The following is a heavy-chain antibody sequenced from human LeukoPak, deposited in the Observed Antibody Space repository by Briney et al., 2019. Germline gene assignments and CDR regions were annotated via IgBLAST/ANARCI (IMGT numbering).Heavy chain of an antibody. Sequence: SETLSLTCTVSGATLSNTDFYWGWLRQPPGKGLQWIGNIYYSGSTYNNPSLSSRVSMSVDTSKTQFSLKMTSVTAADTAVYYCARLTKGRYFDYIFDYWGQGTLFTVST. CDR2: IYYSGST. D-gene: IGHD3-9*01. J-gene: IGHJ4*02. CDR3: ARLTKGRYFDYIFDY. V-gene: IGHV4-39*01. CDR1: GATLSNTDFY.